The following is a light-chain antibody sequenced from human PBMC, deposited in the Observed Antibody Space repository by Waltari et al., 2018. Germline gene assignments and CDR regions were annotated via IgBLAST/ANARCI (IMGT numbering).Light chain of an antibody. CDR1: HHIGYSSNNRNY. Sequence: DIVMTQSPDSLAVSLGERATINCQSSHHIGYSSNNRNYLSWYQQRPGQPPKLLIYWASTRESGVPDRFSGSASGTDFTLTISSLQAEDVAVYYCHQYYSTPYTFGQGTRLEIK. J-gene: IGKJ2*01. CDR2: WAS. CDR3: HQYYSTPYT. V-gene: IGKV4-1*01.